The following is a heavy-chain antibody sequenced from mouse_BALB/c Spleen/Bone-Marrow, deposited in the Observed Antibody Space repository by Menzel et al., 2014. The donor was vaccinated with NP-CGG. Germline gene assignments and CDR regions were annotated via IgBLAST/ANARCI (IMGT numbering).Heavy chain of an antibody. CDR2: ISYSGST. CDR3: ARKRYDYDEDYFDY. D-gene: IGHD2-4*01. V-gene: IGHV3-2*02. CDR1: GYSITSDYA. J-gene: IGHJ2*01. Sequence: EVQLVESGPGLVKPSQSLSLTCTVTGYSITSDYAWNWIRQFPGNKLEWMGYISYSGSTTYNPPLKSRISITRDTSKNQFFLQLNSVTTEDTTTYYCARKRYDYDEDYFDYWGQGTTLTVSS.